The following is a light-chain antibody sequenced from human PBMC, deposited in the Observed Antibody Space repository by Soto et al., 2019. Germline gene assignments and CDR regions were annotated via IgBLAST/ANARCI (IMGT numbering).Light chain of an antibody. V-gene: IGKV1-33*01. CDR2: DAS. CDR1: QDISNY. J-gene: IGKJ2*01. CDR3: QQYDNLLPYT. Sequence: DIQMTQSPSSLSASVGDRVTITCQASQDISNYLNWYQQKPGKAPKLLIYDASNLETGVPSRFSGSGSGTDFTFTIRSLQPEDIATYYCQQYDNLLPYTFGQGTKLEIK.